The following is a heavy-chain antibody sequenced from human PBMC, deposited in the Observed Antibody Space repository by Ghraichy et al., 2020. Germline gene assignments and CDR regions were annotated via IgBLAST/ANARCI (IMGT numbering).Heavy chain of an antibody. J-gene: IGHJ6*02. V-gene: IGHV3-30*18. CDR1: GFTFSSYG. Sequence: GGSLRLSCAASGFTFSSYGMHWVRQAPGKGLEWVAVISYDGSNKYYADSVKGRFTISRDNSKNTLYLQMNSLRAEDTAVYYCAKGQWARTYYDFWSAPGDYYGMDVWGQGTTVTVSS. CDR3: AKGQWARTYYDFWSAPGDYYGMDV. CDR2: ISYDGSNK. D-gene: IGHD3-3*01.